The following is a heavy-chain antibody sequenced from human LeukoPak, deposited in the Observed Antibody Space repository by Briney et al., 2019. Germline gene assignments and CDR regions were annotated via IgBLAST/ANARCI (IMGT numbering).Heavy chain of an antibody. CDR3: ARDRVGEAAPGVLDF. CDR2: INPSNGVT. Sequence: ASVKVSCKVSGSSYAINWVRLAPGHGLEWMGWINPSNGVTNFAQTFRGRVALTRDTSIDTVYMDLTSLKFDDTAVYYCARDRVGEAAPGVLDFWGQGTLVSVSS. CDR1: GSSYA. D-gene: IGHD2-8*01. J-gene: IGHJ4*02. V-gene: IGHV1-2*02.